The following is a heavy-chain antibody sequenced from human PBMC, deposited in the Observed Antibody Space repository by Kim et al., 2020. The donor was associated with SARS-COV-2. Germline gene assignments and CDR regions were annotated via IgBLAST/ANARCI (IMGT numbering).Heavy chain of an antibody. D-gene: IGHD3-10*01. CDR1: GFTFSSYA. Sequence: GGSLRLSCAASGFTFSSYAMSWVRQAPGKGLEWVSAISGSGGSTYYADSVKGRFTISRDNSKNTLYLQMNSLRAEDTAVYYCAKDLDYYGSGSYSPDYWGQGTLVTVSS. J-gene: IGHJ4*02. V-gene: IGHV3-23*01. CDR3: AKDLDYYGSGSYSPDY. CDR2: ISGSGGST.